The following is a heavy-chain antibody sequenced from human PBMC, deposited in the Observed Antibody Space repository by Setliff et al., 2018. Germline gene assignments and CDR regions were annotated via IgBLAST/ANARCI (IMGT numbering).Heavy chain of an antibody. V-gene: IGHV4-34*01. CDR3: ARLGGLLVATMPFDY. Sequence: PSETLSLTCTVYGGSFSDYYWGWIRQPPGKGLEWIAEINHSGSTNYNPSLKSRVTISVDTSRNQFSLKLRSVTAADTAVYYCARLGGLLVATMPFDYWGQGIPVTVSS. D-gene: IGHD5-12*01. CDR2: INHSGST. J-gene: IGHJ4*02. CDR1: GGSFSDYY.